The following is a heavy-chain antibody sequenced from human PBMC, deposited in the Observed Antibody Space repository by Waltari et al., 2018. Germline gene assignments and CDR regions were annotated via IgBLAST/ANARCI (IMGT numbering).Heavy chain of an antibody. D-gene: IGHD2-2*01. CDR3: ARANKKDIVVVPAAMHWFDP. J-gene: IGHJ5*02. V-gene: IGHV4-59*11. Sequence: QVQLQESGPGLVKPSETLSLTCTVSGGSISSHYWSWIRQPPGKGLEWIGDIYYSGSTNSNPSLRSRVTISVDTSKNQFSLKLSSVTAADTAVYYCARANKKDIVVVPAAMHWFDPWGQGTLVTVSS. CDR1: GGSISSHY. CDR2: IYYSGST.